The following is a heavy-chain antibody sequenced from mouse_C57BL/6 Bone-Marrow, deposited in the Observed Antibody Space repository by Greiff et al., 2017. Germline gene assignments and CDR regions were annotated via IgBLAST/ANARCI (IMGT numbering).Heavy chain of an antibody. J-gene: IGHJ4*01. Sequence: QVQLQQSGAELASPGASVTLSCKASGYTFTSYWMHWVKQRPGQGLEWIGEIDPSDIYTNYNQKFKGKSTLTVDKSSSTAYMQLSSLTSEDSAVYYCARGYYGSSYEAMDYWGQGTSVTVSS. D-gene: IGHD1-1*01. CDR2: IDPSDIYT. CDR1: GYTFTSYW. CDR3: ARGYYGSSYEAMDY. V-gene: IGHV1-69*01.